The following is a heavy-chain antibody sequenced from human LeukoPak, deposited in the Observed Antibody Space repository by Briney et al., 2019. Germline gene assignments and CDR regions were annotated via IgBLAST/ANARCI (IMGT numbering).Heavy chain of an antibody. D-gene: IGHD3/OR15-3a*01. V-gene: IGHV1-2*02. CDR2: IDANSGGT. Sequence: GASVKVSCKTSGFTFTGYYFHWMRQAPGQGLEWRGSIDANSGGTEYAQKFQGRVTMTRDTSLSTAYMEVTSLTSDDTAVYYCARDLFWTGYYYFDFWGQGTLVTVSS. CDR1: GFTFTGYY. J-gene: IGHJ4*02. CDR3: ARDLFWTGYYYFDF.